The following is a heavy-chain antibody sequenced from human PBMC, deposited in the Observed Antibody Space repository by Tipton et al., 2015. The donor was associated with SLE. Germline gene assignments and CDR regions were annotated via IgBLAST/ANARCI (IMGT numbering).Heavy chain of an antibody. V-gene: IGHV4-38-2*02. J-gene: IGHJ4*02. CDR1: GYSISSGYY. D-gene: IGHD1-20*01. CDR3: ARASEVTGTTPMVFDY. CDR2: FHHKGSS. Sequence: TLSLTCSVTGYSISSGYYWGWIRQPPGRGLEWIGSFHHKGSSYYSPSLGSRVTISGDTSRNQFSLKLRSVTAADTAVYFCARASEVTGTTPMVFDYWGQGARVSVSS.